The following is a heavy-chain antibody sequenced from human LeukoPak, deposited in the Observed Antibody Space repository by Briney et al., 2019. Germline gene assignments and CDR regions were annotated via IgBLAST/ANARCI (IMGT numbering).Heavy chain of an antibody. CDR2: ISGSGGST. CDR3: AKDKNRATVVTFYYYGMDV. V-gene: IGHV3-23*01. Sequence: GGSLRLSCAASGLTFSSYAMSWVRQAPGKGLEWVSAISGSGGSTYYADSVKGRFTISRDNSKNTLYLQMNSLRAEDTAVYYCAKDKNRATVVTFYYYGMDVWGQGTTVTVSS. CDR1: GLTFSSYA. D-gene: IGHD4-23*01. J-gene: IGHJ6*02.